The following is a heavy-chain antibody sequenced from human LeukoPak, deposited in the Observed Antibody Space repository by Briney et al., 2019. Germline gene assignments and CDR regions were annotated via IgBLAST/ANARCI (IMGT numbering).Heavy chain of an antibody. J-gene: IGHJ5*02. CDR2: INPNSGGT. Sequence: GASVKVSCKASGYTFTGYYMHWVRQAPGQGLEWMGWINPNSGGTNYAQKFQGRVTMTRDTSISAAYMELTRLRSDDTAVYYCAREWKGSSGSTWFDPWGQGTLVTVSS. V-gene: IGHV1-2*02. CDR3: AREWKGSSGSTWFDP. CDR1: GYTFTGYY. D-gene: IGHD6-19*01.